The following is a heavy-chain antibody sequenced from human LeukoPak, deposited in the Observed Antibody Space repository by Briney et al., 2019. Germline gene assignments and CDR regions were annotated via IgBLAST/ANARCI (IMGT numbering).Heavy chain of an antibody. Sequence: KSSETLSLTCTVSGGSFHNYYWSWIRQPPGKGLEWIGYIYYNGNTKYNPSLKSRVTISLNTSNNQFSLMLNSVTAADTAVYYCARRSNGYNVGGRDYFGMDVWGQGTTVTVS. CDR3: ARRSNGYNVGGRDYFGMDV. V-gene: IGHV4-59*08. CDR2: IYYNGNT. D-gene: IGHD5-24*01. CDR1: GGSFHNYY. J-gene: IGHJ6*02.